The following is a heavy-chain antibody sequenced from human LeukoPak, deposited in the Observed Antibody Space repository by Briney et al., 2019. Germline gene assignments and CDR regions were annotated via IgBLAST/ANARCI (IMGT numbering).Heavy chain of an antibody. CDR3: ARDWAAVAGLDY. D-gene: IGHD6-19*01. CDR1: GYTFTSYY. V-gene: IGHV1-46*01. J-gene: IGHJ4*02. CDR2: INPSGGST. Sequence: ASVKVSCKASGYTFTSYYMHWVRQAPGQGLEWMGIINPSGGSTSYAQKFQGRVTMTRDTSISTAYMELSRLRSDDTAVYYCARDWAAVAGLDYWGQGTLVTVSS.